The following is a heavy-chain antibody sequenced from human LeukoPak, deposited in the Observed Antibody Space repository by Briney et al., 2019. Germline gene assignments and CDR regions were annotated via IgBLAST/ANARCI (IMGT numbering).Heavy chain of an antibody. J-gene: IGHJ5*02. D-gene: IGHD6-13*01. CDR1: GFTFSSYA. CDR2: ISGSGGST. V-gene: IGHV3-23*01. CDR3: ANPLWQQPEHNWFDP. Sequence: GGSLRLSCAASGFTFSSYAVSWVRQAPGKGLEWVSVISGSGGSTYYADSVKGRFTISRDNSKNTLYLQMNSLRAEDTAVYYCANPLWQQPEHNWFDPWGQGTLVTVSS.